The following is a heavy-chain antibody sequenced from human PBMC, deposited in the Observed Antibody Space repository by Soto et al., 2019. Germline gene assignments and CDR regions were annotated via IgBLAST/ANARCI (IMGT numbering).Heavy chain of an antibody. D-gene: IGHD3-22*01. J-gene: IGHJ6*02. CDR1: GFTFSSYA. V-gene: IGHV3-23*01. CDR2: ISGSGGST. Sequence: PGGSLRLSCAASGFTFSSYAMSWVRQAPGKGLEWVSAISGSGGSTYYADSVKGRFTISRDNSKNTLYLQMNSLRAEDTAVYYCAKDPDSIRLGPHGQDYYYYGMDVWGQGTTLTVSS. CDR3: AKDPDSIRLGPHGQDYYYYGMDV.